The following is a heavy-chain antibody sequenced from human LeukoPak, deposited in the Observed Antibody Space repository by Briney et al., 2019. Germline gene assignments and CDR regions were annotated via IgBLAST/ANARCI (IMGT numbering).Heavy chain of an antibody. CDR2: IKQDGSEK. V-gene: IGHV3-7*01. CDR1: GFTFSSYW. D-gene: IGHD3-3*01. Sequence: GGSLRLSCAASGFTFSSYWMSWVRQAPGKGLEWVANIKQDGSEKYYVDSVKGRFTISRDNAKNSLYLQMNSLRAEDTAVYYCAREGGLRWSGYYYGMDVWGQGTTVTVSS. J-gene: IGHJ6*02. CDR3: AREGGLRWSGYYYGMDV.